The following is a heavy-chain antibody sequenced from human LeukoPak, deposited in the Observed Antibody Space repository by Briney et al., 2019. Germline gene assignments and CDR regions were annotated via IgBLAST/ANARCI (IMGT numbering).Heavy chain of an antibody. CDR2: MNIDGSEK. V-gene: IGHV3-7*01. J-gene: IGHJ4*02. Sequence: GGSLRLSCAASGYTFSNYWMGWVRQAPGKRLEWVANMNIDGSEKYYADSVKGRFTISRDNSKNTLYLQMNSLRAEDTAVYYCARDSSTYAGPPDYWGQGTLVTVSS. CDR3: ARDSSTYAGPPDY. CDR1: GYTFSNYW. D-gene: IGHD2-2*01.